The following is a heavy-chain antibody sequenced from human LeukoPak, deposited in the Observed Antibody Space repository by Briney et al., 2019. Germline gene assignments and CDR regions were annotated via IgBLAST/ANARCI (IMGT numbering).Heavy chain of an antibody. D-gene: IGHD2-2*01. CDR1: GGSISSGGYY. CDR3: ASESYCSSTSCWNYFDY. J-gene: IGHJ4*02. CDR2: IYYSGST. Sequence: PSQTLSLTCTVSGGSISSGGYYWSWIRQHPGKGLEWIGYIYYSGSTYYNPSLKSRVTISVDTSKNQFSLKLSSVTAADTAVYYCASESYCSSTSCWNYFDYWGQGTLVTVSS. V-gene: IGHV4-31*03.